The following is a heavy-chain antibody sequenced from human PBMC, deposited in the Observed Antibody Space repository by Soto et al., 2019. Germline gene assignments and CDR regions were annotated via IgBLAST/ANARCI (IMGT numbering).Heavy chain of an antibody. J-gene: IGHJ4*02. CDR2: ISYDGSNK. D-gene: IGHD3-22*01. Sequence: PGGALRLSCAASGFTFSDYAMHWVRQAPGKGLEWVAVISYDGSNKYYADSVKGRFTISRDNSKNTLYLQMNSLRAEDTAVYYCARDIGSSGYSFDYWGQGTLVTVSS. CDR3: ARDIGSSGYSFDY. CDR1: GFTFSDYA. V-gene: IGHV3-30-3*01.